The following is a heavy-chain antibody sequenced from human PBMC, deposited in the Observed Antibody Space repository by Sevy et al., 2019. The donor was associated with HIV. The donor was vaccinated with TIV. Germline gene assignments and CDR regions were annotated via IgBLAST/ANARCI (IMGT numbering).Heavy chain of an antibody. CDR1: GFTFSVYW. D-gene: IGHD5-18*01. Sequence: GSLKLSCAASGFTFSVYWMSWVRQAPGKGLEWVATMKEDGSDKDYVDSVKGRFTISRDNAKNSLYLQMNSLRAEDTAVYYCVREGVGGYSYSLDCWGQGTLVTVSS. CDR2: MKEDGSDK. V-gene: IGHV3-7*01. CDR3: VREGVGGYSYSLDC. J-gene: IGHJ4*02.